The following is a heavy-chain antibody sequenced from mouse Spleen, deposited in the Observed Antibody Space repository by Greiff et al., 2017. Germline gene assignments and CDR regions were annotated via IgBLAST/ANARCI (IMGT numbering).Heavy chain of an antibody. V-gene: IGHV5-6*01. J-gene: IGHJ2*01. CDR2: ISSGGSYT. D-gene: IGHD4-1*01. Sequence: DVHLVESGGDLVKPGGSLKLSCAASGFTFSSYGMSWVRQTPDKRLEWVATISSGGSYTYYPDSVKGRFTISRDNAKNTLYLQMSSLKSEDTAMYYCARHLQTGFDYWGQGTTLTVSS. CDR1: GFTFSSYG. CDR3: ARHLQTGFDY.